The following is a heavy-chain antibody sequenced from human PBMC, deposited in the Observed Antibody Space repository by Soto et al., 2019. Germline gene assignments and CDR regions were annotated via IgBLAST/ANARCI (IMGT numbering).Heavy chain of an antibody. V-gene: IGHV3-48*03. CDR2: ISSSGSTI. CDR3: ARVVLSGSYYGYYGMDV. Sequence: GRSLRLSCAASGFTFSSYEMNWVRQAPGKGLEWVSYISSSGSTIYYADSVKGRFTISRDNAKNSLYLQMNSLRAEDTAVYYCARVVLSGSYYGYYGMDVWGQGTTVTVSS. D-gene: IGHD1-26*01. J-gene: IGHJ6*02. CDR1: GFTFSSYE.